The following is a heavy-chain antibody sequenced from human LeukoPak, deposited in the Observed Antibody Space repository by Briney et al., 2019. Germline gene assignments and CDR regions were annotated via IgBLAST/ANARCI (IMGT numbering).Heavy chain of an antibody. D-gene: IGHD4-17*01. CDR1: GFTFSSYA. Sequence: GGSLRLSCAASGFTFSSYAMHWVRQAPGRGLEYVSGISSDGRRTYNANSVKGRFTISRDNSKNTLYLQMGSLRAEDMAVYYCVRDLVTILHSGDYMGDAFDIWGQGTMVTVSS. J-gene: IGHJ3*02. CDR3: VRDLVTILHSGDYMGDAFDI. CDR2: ISSDGRRT. V-gene: IGHV3-64*01.